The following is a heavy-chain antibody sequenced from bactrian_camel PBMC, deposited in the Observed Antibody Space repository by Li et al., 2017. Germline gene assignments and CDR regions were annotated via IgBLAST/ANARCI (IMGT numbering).Heavy chain of an antibody. CDR3: AAGSSASGWLSLRADAFPY. CDR2: IVSNGGST. J-gene: IGHJ4*01. V-gene: IGHV3-2*01. Sequence: VQLVESGGGSVQAGGSLRLSCVAQQYTWRRGCMGWFRQAPGKGLEWVSSIVSNGGSTAYADSVKGRFTISRDNANHILYLQMNDLKDEDTAMYSCAAGSSASGWLSLRADAFPYWGQGTQVTVS. D-gene: IGHD1*01. CDR1: QYTWRRGC.